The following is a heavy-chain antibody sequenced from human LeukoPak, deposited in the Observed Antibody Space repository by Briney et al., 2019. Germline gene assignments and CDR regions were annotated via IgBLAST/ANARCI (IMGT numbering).Heavy chain of an antibody. CDR1: GFTFSSYS. D-gene: IGHD6-13*01. J-gene: IGHJ4*02. CDR2: ISSSSSYI. Sequence: PGGSLRLSCAASGFTFSSYSMNWVRQAPGKGLEWASSISSSSSYIYYADSVKGRFTISRDNAKNSLYLQMNSLRAEDTAVYYCARVWAPDARIAAAGSGSYSHWGQGTLVTVSS. V-gene: IGHV3-21*01. CDR3: ARVWAPDARIAAAGSGSYSH.